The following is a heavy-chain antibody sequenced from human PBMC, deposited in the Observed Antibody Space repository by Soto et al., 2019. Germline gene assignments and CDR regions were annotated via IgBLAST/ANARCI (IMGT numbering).Heavy chain of an antibody. V-gene: IGHV3-21*01. Sequence: GGSLRLSCAASGFTFSSYSMNWVRQAPGKGLEWVSSISSSSSYIYYADSVKGRFTISRDNAKNSLYLQMNSLRAEDTAMYYCARDLEAVAGTGFDYWGQGTLVTVSS. CDR3: ARDLEAVAGTGFDY. D-gene: IGHD6-13*01. CDR2: ISSSSSYI. J-gene: IGHJ4*02. CDR1: GFTFSSYS.